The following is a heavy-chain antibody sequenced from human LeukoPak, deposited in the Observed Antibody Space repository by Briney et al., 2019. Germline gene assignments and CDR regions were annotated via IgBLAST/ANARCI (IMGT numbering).Heavy chain of an antibody. Sequence: ASVKVSCKASGYTFTSYAMHWVRQAPGQGLEWMGWINPNSGGTNYAQKFQGRVTMTRDTSISTAYMELSRLRSDDTAVYYCARDQRYFDWLLSFWGQGTLVTVSS. CDR2: INPNSGGT. D-gene: IGHD3-9*01. V-gene: IGHV1-2*02. CDR3: ARDQRYFDWLLSF. J-gene: IGHJ4*02. CDR1: GYTFTSYA.